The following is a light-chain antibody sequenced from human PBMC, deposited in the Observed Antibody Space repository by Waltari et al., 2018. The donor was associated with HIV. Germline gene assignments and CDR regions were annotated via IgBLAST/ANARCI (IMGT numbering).Light chain of an antibody. V-gene: IGLV2-14*03. Sequence: QSALTQPAPVSGSPGQSITISCTGSSSDVGGYNFVSWYQQHPGKSPRVLIYDVTTRPSGVSGRFSGCRSGDTASLTISVLQPEDEADYYCESYTSTSVWVFGGGTRLTVL. J-gene: IGLJ3*02. CDR2: DVT. CDR1: SSDVGGYNF. CDR3: ESYTSTSVWV.